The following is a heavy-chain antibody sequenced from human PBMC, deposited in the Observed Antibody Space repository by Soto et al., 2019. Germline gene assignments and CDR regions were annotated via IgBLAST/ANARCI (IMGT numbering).Heavy chain of an antibody. J-gene: IGHJ4*02. Sequence: DVQLVETGGGLIQPGESLRLSCAATGFIVSASYMSWVRQAPGKGLEWVSVIYSDGRTYYADSVKGRFTISRDNSKNTLYLQMNSLSAEDTAVYYCARCSGCYGQCYFDCWGQGTLVTVSS. CDR3: ARCSGCYGQCYFDC. D-gene: IGHD6-25*01. V-gene: IGHV3-53*02. CDR1: GFIVSASY. CDR2: IYSDGRT.